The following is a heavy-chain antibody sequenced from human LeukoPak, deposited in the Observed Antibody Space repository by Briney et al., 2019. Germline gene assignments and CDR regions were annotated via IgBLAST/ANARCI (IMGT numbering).Heavy chain of an antibody. CDR1: GGSFSGYY. V-gene: IGHV4-34*01. J-gene: IGHJ4*02. CDR3: AKLNNYDLMIDY. CDR2: INHSGST. D-gene: IGHD3-3*01. Sequence: SETLSLTCAVYGGSFSGYYWSWIRQPPGKGLEWIGEINHSGSTNYNPSLKSRVTISVDTSKNQFSLKPSSVTAADTAVYYCAKLNNYDLMIDYWGQGTLVTVSS.